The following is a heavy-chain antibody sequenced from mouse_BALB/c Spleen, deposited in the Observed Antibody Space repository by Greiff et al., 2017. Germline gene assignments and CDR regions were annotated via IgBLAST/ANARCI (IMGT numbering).Heavy chain of an antibody. CDR3: ARQVRRGDFDY. J-gene: IGHJ2*01. CDR1: GYAFTNYL. V-gene: IGHV1-54*01. Sequence: VQLQQSGAELVRPGTSVKVSCKASGYAFTNYLIEWVKQRPGQGLEWIGVINPGSGGTNYNEKFKGKATLTADKSSSTAYMQLSSLTSDDSAVYFCARQVRRGDFDYWGQGTTLTVSS. D-gene: IGHD2-14*01. CDR2: INPGSGGT.